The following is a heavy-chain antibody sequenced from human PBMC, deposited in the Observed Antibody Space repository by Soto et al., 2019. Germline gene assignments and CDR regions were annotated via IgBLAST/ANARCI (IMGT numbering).Heavy chain of an antibody. D-gene: IGHD1-26*01. Sequence: VQLVESGGDLVRPGGSLRLSCAASGFIFSRHWMTWVRQAPGQGLEWVANIKHDGTETYLVDSVRGRLTISRDNAKNSVYLQMTSLRVEDTAVYYGARYSGWFIDYWGQGTLVTVSS. J-gene: IGHJ4*02. CDR2: IKHDGTET. V-gene: IGHV3-7*05. CDR1: GFIFSRHW. CDR3: ARYSGWFIDY.